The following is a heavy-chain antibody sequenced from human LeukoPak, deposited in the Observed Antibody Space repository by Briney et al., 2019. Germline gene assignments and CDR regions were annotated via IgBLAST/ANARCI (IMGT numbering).Heavy chain of an antibody. Sequence: ASVTVSYKASGYTFTSYYMHWVRQAPGQGLEWMGLINPSGGSTSYAQKFQGRVTMTRDTSTSTVYMELSSLRSEDTAVYYCARDIVVVPAAIGGLDYWGQGTLVTVSS. J-gene: IGHJ4*02. CDR2: INPSGGST. CDR1: GYTFTSYY. CDR3: ARDIVVVPAAIGGLDY. D-gene: IGHD2-2*02. V-gene: IGHV1-46*01.